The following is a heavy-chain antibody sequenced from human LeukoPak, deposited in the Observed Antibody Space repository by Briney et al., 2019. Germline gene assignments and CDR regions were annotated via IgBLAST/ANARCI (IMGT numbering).Heavy chain of an antibody. CDR1: GGTFSSYA. D-gene: IGHD5-18*01. CDR3: AREANTAPSTFDY. V-gene: IGHV1-69*13. Sequence: ASVKVCCKASGGTFSSYAISWVRQAPGQGLEWMGGIIPIFGTANYAQKFQGRVTITADESTSTAYMELSSLRSEDTAVYYCAREANTAPSTFDYWGQGTLVTVSS. J-gene: IGHJ4*02. CDR2: IIPIFGTA.